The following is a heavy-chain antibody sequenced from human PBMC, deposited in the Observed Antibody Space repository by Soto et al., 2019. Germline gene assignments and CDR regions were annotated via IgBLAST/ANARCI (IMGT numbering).Heavy chain of an antibody. Sequence: QVQLQESGPGLVKPSQTLSLTCTVSGGSISSGVYYWSWIRQHPGKGLEWLGYIYYSGSTYYNPSLKSRVTISLDTSKNQFSLTLSSVTGADTAMYYCARRTTRTTVTHSDYWGQGTLVTVSS. V-gene: IGHV4-31*03. J-gene: IGHJ4*02. CDR2: IYYSGST. CDR1: GGSISSGVYY. CDR3: ARRTTRTTVTHSDY. D-gene: IGHD4-17*01.